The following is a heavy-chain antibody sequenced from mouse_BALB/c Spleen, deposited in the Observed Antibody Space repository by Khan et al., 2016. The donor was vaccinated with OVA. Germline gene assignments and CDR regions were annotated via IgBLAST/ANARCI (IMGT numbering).Heavy chain of an antibody. D-gene: IGHD2-14*01. J-gene: IGHJ4*01. CDR3: ARAYERYDGYYAMDY. CDR2: IWGGGGT. V-gene: IGHV2-6-4*01. CDR1: GFSLSRYN. Sequence: VQLQQSGPGLVAPSQSLSITCTVSGFSLSRYNIHWVRQPPGKGLEWLGIIWGGGGTDYNSTLKSRLSISKDNSKSQVFLKMNSLQTDDTAMYYCARAYERYDGYYAMDYWGQGTSVTVSS.